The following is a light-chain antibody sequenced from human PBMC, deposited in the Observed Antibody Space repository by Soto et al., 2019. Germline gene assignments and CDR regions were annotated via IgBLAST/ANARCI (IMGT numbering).Light chain of an antibody. CDR3: SSYTSSNTYV. CDR2: DIS. Sequence: QSVLTQPASVSGSHGQSITISCTGTSSDVGGYNYVSWYQHHPGKVPQLMIYDISNRPSGVSNRFSGSKSGNTASLTISGPQAEDEADYYCSSYTSSNTYVFGTGTKVTVL. V-gene: IGLV2-14*03. CDR1: SSDVGGYNY. J-gene: IGLJ1*01.